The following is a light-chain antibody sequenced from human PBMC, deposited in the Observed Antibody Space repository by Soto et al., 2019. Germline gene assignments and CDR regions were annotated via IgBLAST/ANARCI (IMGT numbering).Light chain of an antibody. J-gene: IGKJ5*01. CDR3: QQYNTYAT. V-gene: IGKV1-5*01. Sequence: DIHLTQSPSTLSAAVGDSVTITFRASQNIRNLLAWYQQKPGKAPKPLIYDASTLKTGVPSRFSGSGSGSEFNFTITGLQPDDFATYFCQQYNTYATFGQGTRLEIK. CDR2: DAS. CDR1: QNIRNL.